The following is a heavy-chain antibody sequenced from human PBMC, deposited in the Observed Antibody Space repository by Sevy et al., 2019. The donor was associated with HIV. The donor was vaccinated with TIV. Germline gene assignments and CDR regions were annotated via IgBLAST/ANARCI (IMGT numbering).Heavy chain of an antibody. CDR3: ARDRGVGTSSYGMDV. D-gene: IGHD1-26*01. Sequence: GGSLRLSCAASGFTFSSYGFSSYSMNWVRQAPGKGLEWVSSISSSSSYIFYADSVKGRFTMSRGNAKNSVYLQMNSLGAEATAVYYCARDRGVGTSSYGMDVWGQGTTVTVSS. CDR2: ISSSSSYI. V-gene: IGHV3-21*01. CDR1: GFTFSSYGFSSYS. J-gene: IGHJ6*02.